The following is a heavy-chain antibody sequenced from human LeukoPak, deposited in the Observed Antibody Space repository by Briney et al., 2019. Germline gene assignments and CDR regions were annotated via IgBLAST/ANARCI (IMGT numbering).Heavy chain of an antibody. CDR2: IYYSGST. CDR1: GGSISSYY. Sequence: PSETLSLTCTVSGGSISSYYWSWIRQPPGKGLGWIGYIYYSGSTNYNPSLKSRVTISVDTSKNQFSLKLSSVTAADTAVYYCARGGTYGDYRWFDPWGQGTLVTVSS. CDR3: ARGGTYGDYRWFDP. J-gene: IGHJ5*02. V-gene: IGHV4-59*01. D-gene: IGHD4-17*01.